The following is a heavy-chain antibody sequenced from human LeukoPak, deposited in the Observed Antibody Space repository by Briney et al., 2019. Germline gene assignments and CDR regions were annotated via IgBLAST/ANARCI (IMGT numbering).Heavy chain of an antibody. CDR2: ISTNKGNT. CDR1: GYIFTSYG. J-gene: IGHJ5*02. V-gene: IGHV1-18*01. CDR3: VRDIQWRFDP. Sequence: ASVTVSYMASGYIFTSYGISWVRQAPGQGLEWMGWISTNKGNTNYAQRLQGRVTMTTDTSTSTAYMELRSLRSDDTAIYYCVRDIQWRFDPWGQGTLVTVSS. D-gene: IGHD2-8*01.